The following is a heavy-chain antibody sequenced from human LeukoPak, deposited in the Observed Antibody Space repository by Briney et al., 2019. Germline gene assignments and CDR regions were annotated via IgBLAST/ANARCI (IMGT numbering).Heavy chain of an antibody. J-gene: IGHJ4*02. CDR2: ISWNSGSI. CDR3: AIEKSTWRDTAMVTFDY. Sequence: PGGSLRLSCAASGFTFDDYAMHWVRQAPGKGLEWVSGISWNSGSIGYADSVKGRFTISRDNAKNSLYLQMNSLRAEDTALYYCAIEKSTWRDTAMVTFDYWGQGTLVTVSS. V-gene: IGHV3-9*01. CDR1: GFTFDDYA. D-gene: IGHD5-18*01.